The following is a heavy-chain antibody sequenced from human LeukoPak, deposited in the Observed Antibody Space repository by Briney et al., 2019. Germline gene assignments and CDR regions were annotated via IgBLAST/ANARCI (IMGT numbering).Heavy chain of an antibody. CDR2: IHRDGNNI. J-gene: IGHJ6*02. V-gene: IGHV3-74*01. CDR3: ARGLRDRYGMDV. Sequence: GGSLRLSCAASGFTFDSYWMHWVRQAPGKGLVWVSRIHRDGNNINYADFVQGRFTVSRDNAKNTLYLQMHSLRVEDTAMYYCARGLRDRYGMDVWGQGTTVTVSS. CDR1: GFTFDSYW.